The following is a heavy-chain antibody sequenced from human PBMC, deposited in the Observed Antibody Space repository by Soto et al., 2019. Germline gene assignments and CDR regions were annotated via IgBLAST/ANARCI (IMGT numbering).Heavy chain of an antibody. Sequence: SVKVSCKASGGTFSSYAISWVRQAPGQGLEWMGGIIPIFGTANYAQKLQGRVTMTTDTSTSTAYMELRSLRSDDTAVYYCARDGAIFGVVIIYYYYGMDVWGQGTTVTVSS. CDR3: ARDGAIFGVVIIYYYYGMDV. J-gene: IGHJ6*02. V-gene: IGHV1-69*05. D-gene: IGHD3-3*01. CDR2: IIPIFGTA. CDR1: GGTFSSYA.